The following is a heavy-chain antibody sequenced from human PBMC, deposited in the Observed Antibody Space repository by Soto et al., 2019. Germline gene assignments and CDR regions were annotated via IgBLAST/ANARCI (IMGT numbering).Heavy chain of an antibody. CDR1: GFTFSGLG. CDR3: ARDGVGHTTFFGYFDY. CDR2: IRYDGSNI. D-gene: IGHD1-26*01. J-gene: IGHJ4*02. Sequence: QVQLVEXGGGVVXXXXSLRXXCAASGFTFSGLGMHWVRQAPGKGLXWVEVIRYDGSNIYYADAVKGRFXIXXXXXXXXXXXXXXXXXXXXTAVYYCARDGVGHTTFFGYFDYWGQGTLVTXXS. V-gene: IGHV3-33*01.